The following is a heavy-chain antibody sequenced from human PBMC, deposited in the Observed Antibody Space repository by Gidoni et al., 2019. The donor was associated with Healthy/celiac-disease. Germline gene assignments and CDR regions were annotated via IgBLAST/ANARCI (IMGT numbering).Heavy chain of an antibody. V-gene: IGHV2-5*01. CDR2: IYWNDDK. D-gene: IGHD3-3*01. J-gene: IGHJ6*03. CDR3: AHLRNPEKYYDFWSGNHYYYYYMDV. CDR1: GFSLSTSGVG. Sequence: QITLKESGPTLVKPTQTLTLTCTFSGFSLSTSGVGVCWFRQPPGKALEWLALIYWNDDKRYSPSLKSRLTITKDTSKNQVVLTMTNMDPVDTATYYCAHLRNPEKYYDFWSGNHYYYYYMDVGGKGTTVTVSS.